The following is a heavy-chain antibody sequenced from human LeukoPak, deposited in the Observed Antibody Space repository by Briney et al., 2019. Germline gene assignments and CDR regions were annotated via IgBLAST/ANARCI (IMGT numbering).Heavy chain of an antibody. J-gene: IGHJ5*02. CDR1: GFALSTYN. Sequence: GGSLRLSCAASGFALSTYNMNWVRQAPGKGLEWVSSISSSSSYIYYADSVKGRLTISRDNAKNSLYLQMNSLRAEDTAVYYCARDRIAAAGTRENWFDPWGQGTLVTVSS. CDR2: ISSSSSYI. V-gene: IGHV3-21*01. D-gene: IGHD6-13*01. CDR3: ARDRIAAAGTRENWFDP.